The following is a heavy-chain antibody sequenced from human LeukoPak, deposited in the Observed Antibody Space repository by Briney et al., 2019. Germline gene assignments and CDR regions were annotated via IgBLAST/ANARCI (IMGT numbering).Heavy chain of an antibody. V-gene: IGHV1-18*01. CDR1: GYTFTDYG. CDR2: INANNGNT. J-gene: IGHJ4*02. CDR3: ATEFQRITMVRGGYDY. D-gene: IGHD3-10*01. Sequence: ASVKVSCKASGYTFTDYGITWVRQAPGQGLEWMGWINANNGNTNYAQNLQGRVTMTRDTSTSTVYMELRSLRSEDTAVYYCATEFQRITMVRGGYDYWGQGTLVTVSS.